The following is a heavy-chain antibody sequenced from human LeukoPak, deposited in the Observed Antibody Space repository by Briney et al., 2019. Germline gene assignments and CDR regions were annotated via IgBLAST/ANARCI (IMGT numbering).Heavy chain of an antibody. V-gene: IGHV1-69*04. D-gene: IGHD3-10*01. CDR2: IIPILGIA. Sequence: ASVNVSCKASGGTFSSYAISWVRQAPGQGLEWMGRIIPILGIANYAQKFQGRVTITADKSTSTAYMELSSLRSEDTALYYCAKGSRGTMVRGVTTAIDYWGQGTLVTVSS. J-gene: IGHJ4*02. CDR3: AKGSRGTMVRGVTTAIDY. CDR1: GGTFSSYA.